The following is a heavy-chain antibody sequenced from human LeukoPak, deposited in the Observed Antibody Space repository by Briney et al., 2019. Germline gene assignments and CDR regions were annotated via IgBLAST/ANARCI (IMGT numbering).Heavy chain of an antibody. V-gene: IGHV4-4*07. J-gene: IGHJ5*02. CDR1: GGSISNYY. D-gene: IGHD5-12*01. CDR3: ASGSSGYDP. Sequence: SETLSLTCTVSGGSISNYYWSWIRQPAGKGLEWIGRIYSSGTTIYNPSLKSRVTMSVDTSKNQSSLKLSSVTAADTAVYFCASGSSGYDPWGQGTLVTVSS. CDR2: IYSSGTT.